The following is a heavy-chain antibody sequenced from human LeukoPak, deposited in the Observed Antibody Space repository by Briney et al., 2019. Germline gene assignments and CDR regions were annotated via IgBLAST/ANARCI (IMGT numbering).Heavy chain of an antibody. CDR1: GGSISSGGYY. CDR3: AGSRIGYSDSSGSFDS. D-gene: IGHD3-22*01. CDR2: IHYSGST. J-gene: IGHJ4*02. V-gene: IGHV4-31*03. Sequence: PSETLSLTCTVSGGSISSGGYYWSWIRQPPGKGLEWIGYIHYSGSTYYSPSLKSRVTISVDTSKNQFSLKLSSVTAADTAVYYCAGSRIGYSDSSGSFDSWGQGTLVTVSS.